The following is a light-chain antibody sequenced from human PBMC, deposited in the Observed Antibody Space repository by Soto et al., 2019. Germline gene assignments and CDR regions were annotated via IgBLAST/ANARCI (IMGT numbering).Light chain of an antibody. V-gene: IGLV2-14*03. CDR3: SSHAAGSTLI. CDR1: SSDVGGYNE. Sequence: QSALTQPASVSGSPGQSTTISCTGTSSDVGGYNEVSWYQQRPGRAPKLMIYDVTNRPSGVSNRFSGSKSGNRASLTISGLQAEDEAYYYCSSHAAGSTLIFGGGTQLTVL. CDR2: DVT. J-gene: IGLJ2*01.